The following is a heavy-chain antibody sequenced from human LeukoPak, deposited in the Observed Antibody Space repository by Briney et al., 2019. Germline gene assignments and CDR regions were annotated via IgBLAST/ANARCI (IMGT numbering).Heavy chain of an antibody. J-gene: IGHJ5*02. CDR3: ARVGEGFCSDGSCYKGGWFDP. Sequence: SETLSLTCAVYGGSFSGYYWSWIRQPPGKGLEWIGEINHSGSTNYNPSLKSRVTISVDTSKKQFSLHLNSVTAADTAVYYCARVGEGFCSDGSCYKGGWFDPWGQGTLVTVSS. V-gene: IGHV4-34*01. D-gene: IGHD2-15*01. CDR1: GGSFSGYY. CDR2: INHSGST.